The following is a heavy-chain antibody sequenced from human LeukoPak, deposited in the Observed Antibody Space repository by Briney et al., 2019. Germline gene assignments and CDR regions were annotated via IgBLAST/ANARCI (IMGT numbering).Heavy chain of an antibody. V-gene: IGHV3-9*01. Sequence: GGSLRLSCAASGFTFDDYAMHWVRQAPGKGLEWASGISWNSGSIGYADSVKGRFTISRDNAKNSLYLQMNSLRAEDTALYYCAKDSSGYYNYFDYWGQGTLVTVSS. J-gene: IGHJ4*02. CDR2: ISWNSGSI. CDR1: GFTFDDYA. D-gene: IGHD3-22*01. CDR3: AKDSSGYYNYFDY.